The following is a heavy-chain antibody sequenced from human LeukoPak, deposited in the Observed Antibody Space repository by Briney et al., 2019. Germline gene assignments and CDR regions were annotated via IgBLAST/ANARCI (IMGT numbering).Heavy chain of an antibody. Sequence: GGSLRLSCAAYGFTFRSYAMSWVRQAPGKGLEWVSGISASTGHTYYADSVKGRFTISRDNSKNILYLQMNSLRAEDTAVYYCARRFVGGDGDSAFDYWGPGTLVTVSS. V-gene: IGHV3-23*01. D-gene: IGHD4-17*01. CDR2: ISASTGHT. CDR1: GFTFRSYA. CDR3: ARRFVGGDGDSAFDY. J-gene: IGHJ4*02.